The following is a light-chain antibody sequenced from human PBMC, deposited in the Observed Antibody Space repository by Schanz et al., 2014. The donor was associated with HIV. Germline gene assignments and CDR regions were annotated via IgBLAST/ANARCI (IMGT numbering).Light chain of an antibody. CDR3: QQYGSSLGT. Sequence: EIVMTQSPATLSVSPGEGATLSCRASQSVGSNLAWYQQRPGLAPRLLIYHATSRVTGIPDRFSGSGYGTGFTLTISSLQSEDFAVYYCQQYGSSLGTFGGGTKVEIK. CDR1: QSVGSN. V-gene: IGKV3-15*01. J-gene: IGKJ4*01. CDR2: HAT.